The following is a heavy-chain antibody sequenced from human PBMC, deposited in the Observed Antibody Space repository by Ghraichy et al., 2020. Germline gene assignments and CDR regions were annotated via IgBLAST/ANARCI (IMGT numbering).Heavy chain of an antibody. Sequence: SETLSLTCTVSGGSVTRYFWTWIRQSPGKGLEWIVRIYDTGTSNYNPSLKSRVTTSMDTSKNQFSLKLSSVTVADTAVDFCARGLHTSGSYSIDFWGQGTLVTGSS. V-gene: IGHV4-59*02. CDR2: IYDTGTS. J-gene: IGHJ4*02. D-gene: IGHD3-10*01. CDR3: ARGLHTSGSYSIDF. CDR1: GGSVTRYF.